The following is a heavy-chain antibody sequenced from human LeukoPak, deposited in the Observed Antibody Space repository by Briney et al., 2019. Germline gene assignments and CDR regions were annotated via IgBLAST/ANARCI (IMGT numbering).Heavy chain of an antibody. V-gene: IGHV3-48*01. CDR2: ISSSSSTI. D-gene: IGHD6-19*01. CDR1: GFTFSSYS. Sequence: GGSLRLSCAASGFTFSSYSMNWDRQAPGKGLEWVSYISSSSSTIYYADSVKGRFTISRDNAKNSLYLQMNSLRAEDTAVYYCARGGSGGSMDHWGQGTLVTVSS. CDR3: ARGGSGGSMDH. J-gene: IGHJ4*02.